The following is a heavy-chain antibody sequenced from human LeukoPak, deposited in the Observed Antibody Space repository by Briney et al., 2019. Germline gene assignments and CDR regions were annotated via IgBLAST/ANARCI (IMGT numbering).Heavy chain of an antibody. CDR1: GYTFTGYW. J-gene: IGHJ4*02. Sequence: GASVTVSCKASGYTFTGYWIGWVRQMPGKGLEWMGIIYPGDSDTRYSPSFQGQVTISADKSISTAYLQWSSLKASDTAMYYCASPYPREYCSTSSCYFNYWGQGTLVTVSS. D-gene: IGHD2-2*01. CDR2: IYPGDSDT. V-gene: IGHV5-51*01. CDR3: ASPYPREYCSTSSCYFNY.